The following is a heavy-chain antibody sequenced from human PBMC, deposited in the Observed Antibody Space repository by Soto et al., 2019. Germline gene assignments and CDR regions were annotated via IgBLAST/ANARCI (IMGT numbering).Heavy chain of an antibody. CDR2: ISTSSTI. V-gene: IGHV3-48*01. J-gene: IGHJ4*02. D-gene: IGHD5-12*01. CDR1: GFTFSTYS. CDR3: ARDRYGGYDFDY. Sequence: EVQLVESGGDLVQPGGSLRLSCAASGFTFSTYSMNWVRQAPGKGLEWVSYISTSSTIYYADSVKGRFTISRDNAKNSLYLQMNSLRAEDTAVYYCARDRYGGYDFDYWGQGTLVTVSS.